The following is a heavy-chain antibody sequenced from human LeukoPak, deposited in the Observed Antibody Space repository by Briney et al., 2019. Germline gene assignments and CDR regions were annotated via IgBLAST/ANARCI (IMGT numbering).Heavy chain of an antibody. V-gene: IGHV3-7*01. J-gene: IGHJ2*01. CDR2: INQDGSEI. D-gene: IGHD3-22*01. Sequence: PGGSLSLSCAASGFTFSNYWMTWVRQAPGKGLEWLANINQDGSEIYYVDSVKGRFTISRDNGKNSLYLQINSLRADDTAVYYCARDQGSMIVVQTTNWYCDLWGRGTLVTVSS. CDR3: ARDQGSMIVVQTTNWYCDL. CDR1: GFTFSNYW.